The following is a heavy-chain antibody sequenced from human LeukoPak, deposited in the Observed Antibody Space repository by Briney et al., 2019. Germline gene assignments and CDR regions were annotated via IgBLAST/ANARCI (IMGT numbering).Heavy chain of an antibody. V-gene: IGHV1-2*02. Sequence: ASVTVSFTASVYTFTVYYMHWVRQAPGQGLEWVGWINPNSDITNYAQKFQGGVTMTSDTSITTASMELSRLRSDDTAIYYCARGGRGFYDSRVSLDYWGQGTLVTVSS. CDR1: VYTFTVYY. J-gene: IGHJ4*02. CDR3: ARGGRGFYDSRVSLDY. D-gene: IGHD3-22*01. CDR2: INPNSDIT.